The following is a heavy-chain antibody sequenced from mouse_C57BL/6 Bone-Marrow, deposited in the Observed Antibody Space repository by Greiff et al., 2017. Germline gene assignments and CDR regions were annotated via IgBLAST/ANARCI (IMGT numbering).Heavy chain of an antibody. CDR3: ARLGYWYFDV. V-gene: IGHV5-17*01. CDR2: ISSGSSTI. CDR1: GFTFSDYG. J-gene: IGHJ1*03. Sequence: EVKLMESGGGLVKPGGSLKLSCAASGFTFSDYGMHWVRQAPEQGLEWVAYISSGSSTIYYADTVKGRFTLSRDNAKNTLYLQMTSLRSEDTALYYCARLGYWYFDVWGTGTTVTVSA.